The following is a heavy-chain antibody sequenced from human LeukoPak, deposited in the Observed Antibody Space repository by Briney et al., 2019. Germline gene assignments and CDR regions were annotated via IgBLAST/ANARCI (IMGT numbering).Heavy chain of an antibody. CDR1: GFTFSSYA. CDR3: AKDWTLNFDY. Sequence: GRSLRLSCAASGFTFSSYAMHWVRQAPGKGLEWVAVISYDGSNKYYADSVKGRFTISRDNSKNTLYLQMNSLRAEDTAVYYCAKDWTLNFDYWGQGTLVTVSS. V-gene: IGHV3-30-3*01. CDR2: ISYDGSNK. D-gene: IGHD3/OR15-3a*01. J-gene: IGHJ4*02.